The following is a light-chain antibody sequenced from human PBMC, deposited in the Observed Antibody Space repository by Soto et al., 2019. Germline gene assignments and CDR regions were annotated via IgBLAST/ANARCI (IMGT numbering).Light chain of an antibody. Sequence: VLTQPPSVSGAPGQRVTISCTGNNYNLGAGYDVHWYQQLPGTAPRLVMYGNTNRPSGVPDRFSGSKSGTSASLAITGLQAEDEADYYCQSYDASQTGSYVFGTGTKVTVL. CDR3: QSYDASQTGSYV. V-gene: IGLV1-40*01. CDR2: GNT. CDR1: NYNLGAGYD. J-gene: IGLJ1*01.